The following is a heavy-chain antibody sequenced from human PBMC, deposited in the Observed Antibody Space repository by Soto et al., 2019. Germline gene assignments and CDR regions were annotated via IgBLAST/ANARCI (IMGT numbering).Heavy chain of an antibody. J-gene: IGHJ6*02. D-gene: IGHD6-19*01. V-gene: IGHV1-69*01. CDR1: GGTFSSYA. CDR2: IIPIFGTA. CDR3: ARALYSSGRTVYYYYGMDV. Sequence: QVQLVQSGAEVKKPGSSVKVSCKASGGTFSSYAISWVRQAPGQGLEWMGGIIPIFGTANYAQKFQGRVTITADDSTSTASMELSSLRSEDTAVYYCARALYSSGRTVYYYYGMDVWGQGTTVTVSS.